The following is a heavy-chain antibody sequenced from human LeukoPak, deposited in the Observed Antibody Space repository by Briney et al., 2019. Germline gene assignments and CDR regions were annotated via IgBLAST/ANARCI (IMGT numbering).Heavy chain of an antibody. D-gene: IGHD5-18*01. V-gene: IGHV4-30-2*01. Sequence: PSETLSLTCAVSGGSISSGGYSWSWIRQPPGKGLEWIGYIYHSGSTYYNPSLKSRVTISVDRSKNQFSLKLSSVTAADTAVYYCARDYYIPYSYDYWGQGTLVTVSS. CDR3: ARDYYIPYSYDY. J-gene: IGHJ4*02. CDR2: IYHSGST. CDR1: GGSISSGGYS.